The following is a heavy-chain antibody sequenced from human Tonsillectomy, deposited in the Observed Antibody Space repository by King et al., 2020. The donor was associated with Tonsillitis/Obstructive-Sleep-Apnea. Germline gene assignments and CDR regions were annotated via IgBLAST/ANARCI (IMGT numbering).Heavy chain of an antibody. CDR3: TTAAYSGPTAY. CDR1: GFTFTNAW. V-gene: IGHV3-15*01. CDR2: IKSNTDGGTT. J-gene: IGHJ4*02. D-gene: IGHD6-25*01. Sequence: VQLVESGGGLVKPGGSLRLSCAASGFTFTNAWMSWVRQAPGKGLEWGGHIKSNTDGGTTDYAAPVKGRFAISRDDSKNTLYLQMNDLKTEDTAVYYCTTAAYSGPTAYWGQGTLVTVSS.